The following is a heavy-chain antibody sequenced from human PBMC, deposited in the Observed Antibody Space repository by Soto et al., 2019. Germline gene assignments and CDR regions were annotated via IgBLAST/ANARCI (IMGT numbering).Heavy chain of an antibody. J-gene: IGHJ4*02. D-gene: IGHD3-22*01. CDR3: AREDYYDSSGYYYARWDY. CDR2: IYHSGST. Sequence: KPSETLSLTCAVSGGSISSSNWWSWVRQPPGKGLEWIGEIYHSGSTNYNPSLKSRVTISVDKSKNQFSLKLSSVTAADTAVYYCAREDYYDSSGYYYARWDYWGQGTLVTVSS. V-gene: IGHV4-4*02. CDR1: GGSISSSNW.